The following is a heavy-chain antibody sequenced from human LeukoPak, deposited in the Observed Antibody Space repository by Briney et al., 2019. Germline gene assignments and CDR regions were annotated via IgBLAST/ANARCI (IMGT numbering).Heavy chain of an antibody. CDR1: GYTFTGYY. CDR2: INPNSGGT. J-gene: IGHJ5*02. V-gene: IGHV1-2*02. CDR3: ARDNRRIAAAGTRFDP. D-gene: IGHD6-13*01. Sequence: ASVKVSCKASGYTFTGYYMHWVRQAPGQGLEWMGWINPNSGGTNYAQKFQGRVTMTRDTSISTAYMELSRLRSDDTAVYYCARDNRRIAAAGTRFDPWGQGTLVTVSS.